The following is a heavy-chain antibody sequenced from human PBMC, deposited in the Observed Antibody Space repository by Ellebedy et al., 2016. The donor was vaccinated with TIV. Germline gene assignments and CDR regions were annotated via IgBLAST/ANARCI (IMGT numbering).Heavy chain of an antibody. Sequence: GSLRLSCIVSGGSISNYYWNWIRQPPGKGLEWIGYTHYSESTNYNPSLKSRVTITVDTSKNPFSLRLSSVTAADTAVYYWAGGSYTPYGMDVWGHGALVTVSS. V-gene: IGHV4-59*12. CDR3: AGGSYTPYGMDV. J-gene: IGHJ6*02. D-gene: IGHD3-10*01. CDR1: GGSISNYY. CDR2: THYSEST.